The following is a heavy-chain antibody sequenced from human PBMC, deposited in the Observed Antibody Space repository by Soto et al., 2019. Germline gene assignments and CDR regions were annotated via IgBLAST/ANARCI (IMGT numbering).Heavy chain of an antibody. Sequence: SETLSLTCSVSGGSVTNINYFWAWIRQSPGKGLEWIANIYNSGSTYYNSSLKSRVTISVDRSKNHFFLNLTSVTAADTAVYYCATYRKFFQIWGQGTKVTVSS. CDR3: ATYRKFFQI. V-gene: IGHV4-39*07. J-gene: IGHJ3*02. CDR1: GGSVTNINYF. CDR2: IYNSGST.